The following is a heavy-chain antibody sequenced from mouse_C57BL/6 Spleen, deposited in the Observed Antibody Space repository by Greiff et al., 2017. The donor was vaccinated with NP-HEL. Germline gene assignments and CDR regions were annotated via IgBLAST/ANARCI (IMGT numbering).Heavy chain of an antibody. CDR1: GYAFSSYW. CDR3: ATAAITTVVDY. Sequence: VQLQQSGAELVKPGASVKISCKASGYAFSSYWMNWVKQRPGKGLEWIGQIYPGDGDTNYNGKFKGKATLTADKSSSTAYMQLSSLTSEDSAVYFCATAAITTVVDYWGQGTTLTVSS. D-gene: IGHD1-1*01. CDR2: IYPGDGDT. J-gene: IGHJ2*01. V-gene: IGHV1-80*01.